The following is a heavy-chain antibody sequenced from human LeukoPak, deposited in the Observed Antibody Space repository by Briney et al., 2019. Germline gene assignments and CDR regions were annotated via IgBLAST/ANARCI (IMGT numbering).Heavy chain of an antibody. CDR1: GGSISSSSYY. J-gene: IGHJ5*02. CDR2: IYYSGST. CDR3: ARQPRVLRFLEWLLYSWFDP. D-gene: IGHD3-3*01. V-gene: IGHV4-39*01. Sequence: SDTLSLTCTVCGGSISSSSYYWGWIRQPPGKGLEWIGSIYYSGSTYSNPSLKSRVTISVDTSNNQFSLKLSSVTAADTAVYYCARQPRVLRFLEWLLYSWFDPWGRGTLVTVSS.